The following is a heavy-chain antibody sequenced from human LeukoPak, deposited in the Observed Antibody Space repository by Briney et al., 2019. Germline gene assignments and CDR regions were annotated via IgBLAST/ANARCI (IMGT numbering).Heavy chain of an antibody. CDR1: GYTFTSYG. CDR2: ISAYNGNT. CDR3: AREHRIVVVPAADY. D-gene: IGHD2-2*01. Sequence: GASVKVSCKASGYTFTSYGISWVQRAPGQGLEWMGWISAYNGNTNYAQKLQGRVTMTTDTSTSTAYMELRSLRSDDTAVYYCAREHRIVVVPAADYWGQGTLVTVSS. V-gene: IGHV1-18*01. J-gene: IGHJ4*02.